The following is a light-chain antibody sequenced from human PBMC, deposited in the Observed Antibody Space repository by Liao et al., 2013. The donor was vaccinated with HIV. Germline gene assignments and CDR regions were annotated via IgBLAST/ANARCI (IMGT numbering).Light chain of an antibody. CDR2: YDK. V-gene: IGLV3-21*01. CDR3: QAWDRNTAI. J-gene: IGLJ2*01. CDR1: NIGSKS. Sequence: SYELTQSPSVSVAPGKTARITCGGNNIGSKSVHWYQQKPGQAPLLVINYDKDRPSGIPERFSGSNSGNTATLTISGTQPTDEADYYCQAWDRNTAIFGGGTKLTVL.